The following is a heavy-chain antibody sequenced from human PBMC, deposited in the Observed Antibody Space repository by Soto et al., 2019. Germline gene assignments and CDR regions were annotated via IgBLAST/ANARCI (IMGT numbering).Heavy chain of an antibody. CDR3: ARSRTGTTYGGMDV. V-gene: IGHV3-66*01. Sequence: EVQLVESGGDLVQPGGSLRLSCAASGFAVSRNYMTWVRQAPGKVLEWVSVIHSGGDTHYADSVRGRFTISRDNSKNTLYLQMNSLRAEDTAVYYCARSRTGTTYGGMDVWCQGTTVTVSS. CDR2: IHSGGDT. D-gene: IGHD1-7*01. J-gene: IGHJ6*02. CDR1: GFAVSRNY.